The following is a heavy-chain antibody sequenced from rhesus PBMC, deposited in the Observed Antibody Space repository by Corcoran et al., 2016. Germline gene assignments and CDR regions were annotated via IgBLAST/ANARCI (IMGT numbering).Heavy chain of an antibody. D-gene: IGHD3-16*01. J-gene: IGHJ4*01. CDR3: ATGVITPFDY. CDR1: GYTFTDYY. CDR2: VDPEDGEA. Sequence: EVQLVQSGAEVKKPGASVKISCKASGYTFTDYYLHWVRQAHGKGLEWMGRVDPEDGEAIHAQKFQDRVIITADTSTDTAYMELSSLRSEDTAVYYCATGVITPFDYWGQGVLVTVSS. V-gene: IGHV1-111*02.